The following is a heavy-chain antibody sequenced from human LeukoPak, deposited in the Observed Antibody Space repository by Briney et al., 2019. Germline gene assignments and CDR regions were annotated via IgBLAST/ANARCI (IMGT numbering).Heavy chain of an antibody. V-gene: IGHV1-2*02. CDR2: INPNSGGT. CDR1: GYTFTGYY. CDR3: ARDPYGGTFYYYYGMDV. J-gene: IGHJ6*02. Sequence: ASVKVSCKASGYTFTGYYMHWMRQAPGQGLEWMGWINPNSGGTNYAQKFQGRVTMTRDTSISTAYMELSRLRSDDTAVYYCARDPYGGTFYYYYGMDVWGQGTTVTVSS. D-gene: IGHD4-23*01.